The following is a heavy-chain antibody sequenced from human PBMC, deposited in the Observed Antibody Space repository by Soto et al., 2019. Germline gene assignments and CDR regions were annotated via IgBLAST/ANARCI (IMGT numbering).Heavy chain of an antibody. J-gene: IGHJ4*02. D-gene: IGHD3-16*01. CDR1: GGSINGHF. CDR2: THYSEDT. V-gene: IGHV4-59*11. CDR3: ATGGGWLTDY. Sequence: QVQLQESGPGLVKPSETLSLTCAVSGGSINGHFCGWFRQPPGKGLEWIGYTHYSEDTDYNPSLKSRVTISLDSSKNQFSLRLSSVTDADTAVYYCATGGGWLTDYWGQGTLVTVSS.